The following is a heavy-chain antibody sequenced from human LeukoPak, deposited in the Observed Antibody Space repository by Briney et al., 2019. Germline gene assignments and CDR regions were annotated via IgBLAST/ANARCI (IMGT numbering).Heavy chain of an antibody. V-gene: IGHV3-30-3*01. CDR3: ARVRSWRGYFDY. D-gene: IGHD6-13*01. Sequence: PGGSLRLSCAASGFTFSSYAMHWVRQAPGKGLEWVAVISYDGSNKYYADSVKGRFTISRDNSKNTLYLQMNSLRAEDTAVYYCARVRSWRGYFDYWGQGTLVTVSS. CDR2: ISYDGSNK. CDR1: GFTFSSYA. J-gene: IGHJ4*02.